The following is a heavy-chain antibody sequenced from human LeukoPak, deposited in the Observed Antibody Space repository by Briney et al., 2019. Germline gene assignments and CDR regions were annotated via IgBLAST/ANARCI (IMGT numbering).Heavy chain of an antibody. J-gene: IGHJ4*02. CDR2: IIPIFGTA. CDR3: AREISLGLHCSSTSCYGGGFDY. Sequence: ASVKVSCKASGGTFSSYAISWVRQAPGQGLEWMGGIIPIFGTANYAQKSQGRVTITADESTSTAYMELSSLRSEDTAVYYCAREISLGLHCSSTSCYGGGFDYWGQGTLVTVSS. V-gene: IGHV1-69*01. D-gene: IGHD2-2*01. CDR1: GGTFSSYA.